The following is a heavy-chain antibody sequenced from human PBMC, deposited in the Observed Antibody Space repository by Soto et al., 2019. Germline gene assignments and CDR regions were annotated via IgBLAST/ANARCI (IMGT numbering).Heavy chain of an antibody. J-gene: IGHJ4*02. Sequence: QVNLVQSGGGVVQPGTSLRLSCSASGFTFMGYTMHWVRQAPGKGLEWVAVISNDGKNKQYEDSVKGRFTISRDNSQNMLQLQMHSLTPDDTAIYFCAREAGAVGLSDFWGQGTLVTVSS. CDR1: GFTFMGYT. V-gene: IGHV3-30*04. D-gene: IGHD1-26*01. CDR3: AREAGAVGLSDF. CDR2: ISNDGKNK.